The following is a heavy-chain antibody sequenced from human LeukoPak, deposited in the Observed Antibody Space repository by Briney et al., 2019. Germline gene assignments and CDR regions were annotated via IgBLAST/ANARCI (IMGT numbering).Heavy chain of an antibody. J-gene: IGHJ6*03. D-gene: IGHD6-19*01. V-gene: IGHV3-21*01. CDR2: TSSSSSYI. Sequence: GGSLRLSCAASGFTFSSYSMNWVREAPGQGLEWVSSTSSSSSYIYYADSVKGRFTISRDNAKNSLYLQMNSLRAEDTAVYYCARGIAVAGSYYYMDVWGKGTTVTVSS. CDR3: ARGIAVAGSYYYMDV. CDR1: GFTFSSYS.